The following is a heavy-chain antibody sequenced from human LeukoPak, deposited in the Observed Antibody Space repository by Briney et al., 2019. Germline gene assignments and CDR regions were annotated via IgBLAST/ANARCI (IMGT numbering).Heavy chain of an antibody. CDR3: ATLRGGTYYTFDY. D-gene: IGHD1-26*01. J-gene: IGHJ4*02. V-gene: IGHV3-49*04. CDR2: IRRNTYGGTT. CDR1: GYTFCDYA. Sequence: GGSLRPSCTASGYTFCDYALSWVRQAPGKGLEWVGFIRRNTYGGTTEYAASVKGRFTISRDDSKSIAYLQINSLKTEDTSVYYCATLRGGTYYTFDYWGQGTLVTVSS.